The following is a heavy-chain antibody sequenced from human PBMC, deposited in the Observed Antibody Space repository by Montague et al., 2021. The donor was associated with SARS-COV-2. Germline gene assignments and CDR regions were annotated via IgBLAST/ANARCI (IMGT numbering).Heavy chain of an antibody. D-gene: IGHD5-12*01. CDR1: GGSISSNNYY. CDR3: ARRGRKLLPVATTIGGFDI. Sequence: SETLSLTCTVSGGSISSNNYYWDWIRQPPGKGLEWIGSIYDSGSTYYNLSLKSRVTISVDTSKNHLSLKLNSVTAADTAVYYCARRGRKLLPVATTIGGFDIWGQGTMVTVSS. V-gene: IGHV4-39*02. J-gene: IGHJ3*02. CDR2: IYDSGST.